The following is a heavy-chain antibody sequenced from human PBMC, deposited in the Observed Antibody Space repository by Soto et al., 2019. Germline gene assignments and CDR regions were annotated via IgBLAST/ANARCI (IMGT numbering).Heavy chain of an antibody. J-gene: IGHJ6*02. D-gene: IGHD3-10*01. Sequence: GESLESYCKGSGYSFTSYWIGWVRQMPGKGLEWMGIIYPGDSDTSYIPSFQGQVTISADKSNSTAYLQWSSLKGADTAMDYCARLSDGSGSSLTNTYYYGMDVWGQGTTVTVSS. CDR3: ARLSDGSGSSLTNTYYYGMDV. V-gene: IGHV5-51*01. CDR2: IYPGDSDT. CDR1: GYSFTSYW.